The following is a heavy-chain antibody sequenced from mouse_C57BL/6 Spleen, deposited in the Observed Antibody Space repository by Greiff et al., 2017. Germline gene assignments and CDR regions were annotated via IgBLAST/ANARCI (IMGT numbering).Heavy chain of an antibody. CDR2: INPNNGGT. CDR1: GYTFTDYN. J-gene: IGHJ3*01. Sequence: EVQLKESGPELVKPGASVKIPCKASGYTFTDYNMDWVKQSHGKSLEWIGDINPNNGGTIYNQKFKGKATLTVDKSSSTAYMELRSLTSEDTAVYYCARSGLLRSFAYWGQGTLVTVSA. CDR3: ARSGLLRSFAY. D-gene: IGHD1-1*01. V-gene: IGHV1-18*01.